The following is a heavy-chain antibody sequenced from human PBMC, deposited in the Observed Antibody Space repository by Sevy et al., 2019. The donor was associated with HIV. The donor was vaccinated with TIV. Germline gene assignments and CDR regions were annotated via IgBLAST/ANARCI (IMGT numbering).Heavy chain of an antibody. J-gene: IGHJ4*02. Sequence: GGSLRPSCAASGFTFSKYSMSSVRQPPGKGLEWVSTLSFGCGEINYADSVKGRFTNSRDNPKSSVHLQMNNLRPEDTAEYYCSTDGCTKHNDYRGQGTLVTVSS. V-gene: IGHV3-23*01. CDR2: LSFGCGEI. D-gene: IGHD2-8*01. CDR3: STDGCTKHNDY. CDR1: GFTFSKYS.